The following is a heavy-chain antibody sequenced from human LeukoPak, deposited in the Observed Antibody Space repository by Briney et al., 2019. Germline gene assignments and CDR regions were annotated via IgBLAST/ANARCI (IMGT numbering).Heavy chain of an antibody. CDR2: INPSGGST. J-gene: IGHJ6*03. CDR3: ARGPSITMVRGGQWYYYMDV. Sequence: ASVKVSCKASGYTFTSYYIHWVRQAPGQGLEWMGLINPSGGSTNYAQKFQGRVTMTRDTSTSTVYMELSSLRSEDTAVYYCARGPSITMVRGGQWYYYMDVWGKGTTVTISS. D-gene: IGHD3-10*01. V-gene: IGHV1-46*01. CDR1: GYTFTSYY.